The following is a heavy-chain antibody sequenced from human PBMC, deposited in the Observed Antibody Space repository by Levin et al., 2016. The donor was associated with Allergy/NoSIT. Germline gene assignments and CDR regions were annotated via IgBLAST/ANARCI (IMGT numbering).Heavy chain of an antibody. Sequence: WVRQAPGQGLEWMGIINPSGGSTSYAQKFQGRVTMTRDTSTSTVYMELSSLRSEDTAVYYCARDIYDSSGYYYLFDYWGQGTLVTVSS. V-gene: IGHV1-46*01. CDR2: INPSGGST. D-gene: IGHD3-22*01. J-gene: IGHJ4*02. CDR3: ARDIYDSSGYYYLFDY.